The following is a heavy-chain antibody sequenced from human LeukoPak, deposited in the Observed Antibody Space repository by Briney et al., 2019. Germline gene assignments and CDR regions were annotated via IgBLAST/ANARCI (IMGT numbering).Heavy chain of an antibody. CDR1: GFTFDDYT. J-gene: IGHJ4*02. V-gene: IGHV3-9*01. Sequence: GGSLRLSCAASGFTFDDYTMYWVRQAPGKGLEWVSGISWDSGLIGYADSVKGRFTISRDNAKNTLYLQMNSLRAEDTAVYYCAKDALRGDSSGWGQTHDFDYWGQGTLVTVSS. D-gene: IGHD6-19*01. CDR2: ISWDSGLI. CDR3: AKDALRGDSSGWGQTHDFDY.